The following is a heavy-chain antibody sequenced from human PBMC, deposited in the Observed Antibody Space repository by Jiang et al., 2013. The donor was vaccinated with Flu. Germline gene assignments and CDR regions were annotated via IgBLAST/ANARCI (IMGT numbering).Heavy chain of an antibody. V-gene: IGHV3-30*03. J-gene: IGHJ4*02. CDR2: ISYDGSNK. CDR3: ASLSPLVVVTANDDY. CDR1: GFTFSSYG. Sequence: LLESGGGVVQPGRSLRLSCAASGFTFSSYGMHWVRQAPGKGLEWVAVISYDGSNKYYADSVKGRFTISRDNSKNTLYLQMNSLRAEDTAVYYCASLSPLVVVTANDDYWGQGTLVTVSS. D-gene: IGHD2-21*02.